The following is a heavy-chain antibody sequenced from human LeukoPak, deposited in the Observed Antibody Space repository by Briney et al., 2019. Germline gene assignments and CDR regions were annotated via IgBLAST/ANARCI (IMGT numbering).Heavy chain of an antibody. CDR1: GFTFSSYW. D-gene: IGHD2-8*02. J-gene: IGHJ4*02. CDR3: ARSTGQFDY. V-gene: IGHV3-74*01. CDR2: INSDGSTT. Sequence: GGSLRLSCAASGFTFSSYWMHWVRQAPGKGLVWVSRINSDGSTTGYADSVKGRFAISGDNAKNTLYLQMDSLRAEDTAVYYCARSTGQFDYWGQGTLVTVSS.